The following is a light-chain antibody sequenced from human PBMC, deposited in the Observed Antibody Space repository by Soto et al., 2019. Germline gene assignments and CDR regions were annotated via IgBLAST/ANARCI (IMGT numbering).Light chain of an antibody. CDR3: QQSYRTPWT. J-gene: IGKJ1*01. Sequence: DIQMTQSPSTVSASVGERVTITCRTSQSISNHLHWYQQTPGKAPNLMIYEASTLQSGVPSRFSGSGSGTDFTLTISSLQPEDFATYYCQQSYRTPWTFGQGTKVDIK. CDR2: EAS. CDR1: QSISNH. V-gene: IGKV1-39*01.